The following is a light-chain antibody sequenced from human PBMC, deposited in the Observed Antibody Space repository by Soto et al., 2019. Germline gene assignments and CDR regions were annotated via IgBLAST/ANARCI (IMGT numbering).Light chain of an antibody. CDR2: DAS. J-gene: IGKJ1*01. CDR3: QNYKMYSPWT. CDR1: QSISRW. V-gene: IGKV1-5*01. Sequence: DIQMTQSPSTLSASVGDRVTITCRASQSISRWLAWYQQKPGKAPNLLIYDASSLESGVPSRFIGSGSGTEFTLTINGLQPDDFATYYCQNYKMYSPWTFGQGTKMDIK.